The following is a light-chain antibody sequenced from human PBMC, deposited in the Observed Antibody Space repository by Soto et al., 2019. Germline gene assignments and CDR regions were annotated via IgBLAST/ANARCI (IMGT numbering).Light chain of an antibody. CDR1: SSDVGGYNY. Sequence: QSVLTQPRSVSGSPGHSVTISCTGTSSDVGGYNYVSWYQQHPGKAPKLMMYDVSKRPSGVPDRFSGSKSGNTASLTISGLQAEDEADYYCCSYAGSYTLVFGGGTKLTVL. J-gene: IGLJ2*01. V-gene: IGLV2-11*01. CDR2: DVS. CDR3: CSYAGSYTLV.